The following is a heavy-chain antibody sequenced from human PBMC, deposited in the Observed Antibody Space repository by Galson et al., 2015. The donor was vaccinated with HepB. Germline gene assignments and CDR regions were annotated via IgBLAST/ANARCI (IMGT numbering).Heavy chain of an antibody. CDR1: GFTFXSYA. D-gene: IGHD6-25*01. CDR2: ISYDGSNK. J-gene: IGHJ5*02. V-gene: IGHV3-30*04. CDR3: ATASXAPAA. Sequence: SLRLSXXXSGFTFXSYAMHWVRQAPGKGLXWVXVISYDGSNKYYADSVKGRFTISRDNSKNTLYLXMNXXRAEDTAVYYCATASXAPAAWGPGTLVTVS.